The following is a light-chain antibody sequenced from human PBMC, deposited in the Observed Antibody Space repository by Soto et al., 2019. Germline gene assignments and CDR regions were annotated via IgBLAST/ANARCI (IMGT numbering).Light chain of an antibody. V-gene: IGKV1-39*01. CDR2: AAS. Sequence: DIQMTQSPSTLSASIGARVTITCRASQSINNWLAWYQQKPGKAPKLLIFAASSLESGVPSRFSGSGSGTDYTLTISSLQPEDFATYHCQQSYNMPWTFGQGTKVDIK. J-gene: IGKJ1*01. CDR3: QQSYNMPWT. CDR1: QSINNW.